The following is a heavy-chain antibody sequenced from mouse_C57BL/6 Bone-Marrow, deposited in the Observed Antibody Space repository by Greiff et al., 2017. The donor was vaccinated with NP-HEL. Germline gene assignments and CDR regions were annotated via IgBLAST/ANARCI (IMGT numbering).Heavy chain of an antibody. CDR3: ARHPFAY. V-gene: IGHV5-6*01. Sequence: EVQVVESGGDLVKPGGSLKLSCAASGFTFSSYGMSWVRQTPDKRLEWVATISSGGSYTYYPDSVKGRFTISRDNAKNTLYLQMSSLKSEDTAMYYCARHPFAYWGQGTLVTVSA. CDR1: GFTFSSYG. CDR2: ISSGGSYT. J-gene: IGHJ3*01.